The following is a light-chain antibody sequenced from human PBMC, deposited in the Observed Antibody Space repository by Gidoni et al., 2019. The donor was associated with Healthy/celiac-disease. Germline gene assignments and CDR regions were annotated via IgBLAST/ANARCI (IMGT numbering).Light chain of an antibody. J-gene: IGKJ1*01. V-gene: IGKV1-39*01. CDR2: AAS. CDR3: QQSYSTPLT. Sequence: DIQMTPSPSSLSASVGDRVTITCRASQSISSYLNWYQQKPGKAPKLLIYAASSLQSGVPSRFSGSGSGTDFTLTISSLQPEDFATYYCQQSYSTPLTFXQXTKVEIK. CDR1: QSISSY.